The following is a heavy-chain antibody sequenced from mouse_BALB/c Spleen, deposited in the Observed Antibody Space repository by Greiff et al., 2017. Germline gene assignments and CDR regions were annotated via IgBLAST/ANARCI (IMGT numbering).Heavy chain of an antibody. D-gene: IGHD1-1*01. V-gene: IGHV5-9*03. CDR3: ARSAYYYGSSYFAY. CDR1: GFTFSSYT. J-gene: IGHJ3*01. CDR2: ISSGGGNT. Sequence: EVKVVESGGGLVKPGGSLKLSCAASGFTFSSYTMSWVRQTPEKRLEWVATISSGGGNTYYPDSVKGRFTISRDNAKNNLYLQMSSLRSEDTALYYCARSAYYYGSSYFAYWGQGTLVTVSA.